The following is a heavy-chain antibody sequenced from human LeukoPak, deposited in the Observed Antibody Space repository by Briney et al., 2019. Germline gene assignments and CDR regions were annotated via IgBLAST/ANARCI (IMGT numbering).Heavy chain of an antibody. CDR1: GFTFSTYA. D-gene: IGHD3-22*01. J-gene: IGHJ4*02. CDR2: ISNDGSDK. Sequence: GGSLRLSCAASGFTFSTYAMHWVRQAPGKGLECVSVISNDGSDKYYPDSVRGRFTISRDNSENTLLLQMNSLRAEDTAVYYCARGTYYYDTNGYYSGGLGYWGQGTLVTVSS. CDR3: ARGTYYYDTNGYYSGGLGY. V-gene: IGHV3-30*04.